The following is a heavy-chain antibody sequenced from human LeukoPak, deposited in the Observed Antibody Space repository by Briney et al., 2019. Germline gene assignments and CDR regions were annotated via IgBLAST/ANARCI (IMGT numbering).Heavy chain of an antibody. CDR1: GFTFSSYW. CDR2: IKQDGSEK. J-gene: IGHJ4*02. Sequence: GGSLRHSCAASGFTFSSYWMSWVRQAPGKGLEGVANIKQDGSEKYYVDSVKGRFTISRDNAKNSLYLQMNSLRAEDTAVYYCARMAYSYGKRTFDYWGQGTLVTVSS. V-gene: IGHV3-7*01. D-gene: IGHD5-18*01. CDR3: ARMAYSYGKRTFDY.